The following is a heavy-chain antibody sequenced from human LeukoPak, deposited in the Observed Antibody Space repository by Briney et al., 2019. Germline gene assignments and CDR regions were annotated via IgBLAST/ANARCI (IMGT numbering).Heavy chain of an antibody. CDR2: ISDIGST. J-gene: IGHJ4*02. CDR3: ARGGGSYSHDY. V-gene: IGHV4-59*12. Sequence: SETLSLTCTVSGGSISSYYWSWIRQPPGKGLEWIAYISDIGSTNYNPSLKSRVTISVDTSKNQFSLKLSSVTAADTAVYYCARGGGSYSHDYWGQGTLVTVSS. CDR1: GGSISSYY. D-gene: IGHD3-10*01.